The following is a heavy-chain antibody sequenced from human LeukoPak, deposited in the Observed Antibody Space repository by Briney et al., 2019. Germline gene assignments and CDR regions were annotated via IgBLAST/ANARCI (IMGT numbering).Heavy chain of an antibody. D-gene: IGHD2-2*01. J-gene: IGHJ4*02. V-gene: IGHV3-23*01. CDR2: VCGGGDST. Sequence: GGSLRLSCAASGFTFSTYAMHWVRQARGKGLEWVSVVCGGGDSTYYADSVKGRFTISRDDLKNTLYLEMNSLRAEDTAVYYCAKGSSSSCYGCLEYWGQGTLVTVSS. CDR1: GFTFSTYA. CDR3: AKGSSSSCYGCLEY.